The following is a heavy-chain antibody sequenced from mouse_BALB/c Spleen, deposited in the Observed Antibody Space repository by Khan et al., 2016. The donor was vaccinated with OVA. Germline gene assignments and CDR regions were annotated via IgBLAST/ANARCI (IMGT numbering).Heavy chain of an antibody. CDR1: GYTFPSYW. J-gene: IGHJ4*01. D-gene: IGHD1-1*01. CDR3: AREKYYGRGCYAMDY. V-gene: IGHV1S41*01. Sequence: DLVKPGASVKLSCKASGYTFPSYWINWIKQRPGQGLEWIGRIGPGSSNAYYNDMFKGKATLTVDTSSKTAYIQLSSLSSEDSTGYFCAREKYYGRGCYAMDYWGQGVSVTVSA. CDR2: IGPGSSNA.